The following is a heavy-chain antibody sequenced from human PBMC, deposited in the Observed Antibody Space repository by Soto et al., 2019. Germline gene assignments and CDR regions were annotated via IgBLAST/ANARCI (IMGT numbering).Heavy chain of an antibody. CDR2: VFNSGST. CDR1: RGSVISSY. D-gene: IGHD6-13*01. Sequence: SETLSLTCTVSRGSVISSYWSWIRQPPGKGLEWIGTVFNSGSTNYNPSLKSRVTISVDTSKKQFSLKVSSATAADTAVYYCAREGAAAEFDYWGLGTLVTVSS. CDR3: AREGAAAEFDY. J-gene: IGHJ4*02. V-gene: IGHV4-59*02.